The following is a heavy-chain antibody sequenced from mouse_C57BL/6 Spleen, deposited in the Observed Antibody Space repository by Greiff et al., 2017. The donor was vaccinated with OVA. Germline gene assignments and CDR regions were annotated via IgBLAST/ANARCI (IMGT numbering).Heavy chain of an antibody. CDR3: ARGGRFPDY. V-gene: IGHV3-6*01. CDR2: ISYDGSN. CDR1: GYSITSGYY. J-gene: IGHJ2*01. Sequence: EVQVVESGPGLVKPSQSLSLTCSVTGYSITSGYYWNWIRQFPGNKLEWMGYISYDGSNNYNPSLKNRISITRDTSKNQFFLKLNSVTTEDTATYYCARGGRFPDYWGQGTTLTVSS.